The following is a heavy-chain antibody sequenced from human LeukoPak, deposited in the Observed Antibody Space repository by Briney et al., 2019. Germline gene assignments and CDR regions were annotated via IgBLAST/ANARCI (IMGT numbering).Heavy chain of an antibody. CDR2: IYYGGST. CDR1: GGSINSSSYY. V-gene: IGHV4-39*07. J-gene: IGHJ4*02. Sequence: SETLSLTCAVSGGSINSSSYYWGWIRQPPGKGLEWIGSIYYGGSTYYNPSLKSRVTISVDMSKNQFSLKLSSVTAADTAVYYCARVGVTASRSHFDYWGQGTLVTVSS. CDR3: ARVGVTASRSHFDY. D-gene: IGHD2-21*02.